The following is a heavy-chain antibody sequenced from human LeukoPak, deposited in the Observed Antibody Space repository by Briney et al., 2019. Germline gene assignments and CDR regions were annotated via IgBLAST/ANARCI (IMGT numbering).Heavy chain of an antibody. CDR1: GGTFSSYA. Sequence: ASVKVSCKASGGTFSSYAISWVRQAPGQGLEWMGGIIPIFGTANYAQKFQGRVTITADESTSTAYMELSSLRSEDTAVYYCARDPTRATTVVTNRSPPGFDPWGQGTLVTVSS. CDR2: IIPIFGTA. V-gene: IGHV1-69*13. J-gene: IGHJ5*02. CDR3: ARDPTRATTVVTNRSPPGFDP. D-gene: IGHD4-23*01.